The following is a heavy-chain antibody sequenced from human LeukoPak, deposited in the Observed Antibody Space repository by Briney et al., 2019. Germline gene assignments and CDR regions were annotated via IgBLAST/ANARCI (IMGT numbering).Heavy chain of an antibody. Sequence: PTGGSLRLSCAASRFTFSSYAMNWVRQAPGKGLEWVSSISGSGGSTYYADSVKGRFTISRDNSKNTLYLQMNSLRAEDTAVFYCAKDLNLYDNSGGIRNHDDSFDLWGQGTMVPVSS. CDR2: ISGSGGST. D-gene: IGHD3-22*01. J-gene: IGHJ3*01. CDR1: RFTFSSYA. V-gene: IGHV3-23*01. CDR3: AKDLNLYDNSGGIRNHDDSFDL.